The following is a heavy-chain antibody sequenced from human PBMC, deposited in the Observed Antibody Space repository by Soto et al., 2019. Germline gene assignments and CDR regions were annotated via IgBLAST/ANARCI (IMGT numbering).Heavy chain of an antibody. D-gene: IGHD2-2*01. CDR1: GGSISGYY. CDR3: ARARFCTSTSCYHYFDF. CDR2: IYYSGST. J-gene: IGHJ4*02. V-gene: IGHV4-59*12. Sequence: SETLSLTCTVSGGSISGYYWSWIRQSPGKGLECIGYIYYSGSTNYNPSLKSRVTISVDTFKNQFSLSLSSVTAADTAVYYCARARFCTSTSCYHYFDFWGQGTLVTVSS.